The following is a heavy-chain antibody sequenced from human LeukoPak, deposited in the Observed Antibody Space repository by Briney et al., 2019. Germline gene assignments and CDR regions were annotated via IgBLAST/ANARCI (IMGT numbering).Heavy chain of an antibody. D-gene: IGHD3-22*01. CDR3: AGRKRYYYDSSGYPDY. Sequence: TSETLSLTCTVSGGSISSYYWSWLRQPPGKGLEWIGYIYYSGSTNYNTSLKSRVTISVDTSKNQFSLKLSSVTAADTAVYYYAGRKRYYYDSSGYPDYWGQGTLVTVSS. CDR1: GGSISSYY. J-gene: IGHJ4*02. CDR2: IYYSGST. V-gene: IGHV4-59*01.